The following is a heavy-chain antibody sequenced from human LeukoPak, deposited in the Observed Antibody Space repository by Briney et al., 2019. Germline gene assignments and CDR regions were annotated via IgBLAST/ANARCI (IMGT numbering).Heavy chain of an antibody. Sequence: SGPTLVKPTQTLTLTCTFSGFPLSSSGVAVGWIRQPPGKALEWLALIYWNDDKRYSPSLKSRLTITKDTSKNQVVLTMTNMDPVDTATYYCARQRGRGTFDIWGQGTMVTVSS. CDR2: IYWNDDK. CDR1: GFPLSSSGVA. J-gene: IGHJ3*02. V-gene: IGHV2-5*01. D-gene: IGHD1-26*01. CDR3: ARQRGRGTFDI.